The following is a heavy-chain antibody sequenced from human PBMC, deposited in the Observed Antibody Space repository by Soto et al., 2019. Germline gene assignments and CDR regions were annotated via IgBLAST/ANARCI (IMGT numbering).Heavy chain of an antibody. CDR3: ARAVNLSGSSFDY. Sequence: ASVKVSCKASGGTFINYAISWVRQAPGQGLEWMGGIIPVFGTANYAQKFQGRVTITADESTSTAYMELSSRRSEDTAVYYCARAVNLSGSSFDYWGQGTLVTVSS. J-gene: IGHJ4*02. CDR1: GGTFINYA. CDR2: IIPVFGTA. V-gene: IGHV1-69*13. D-gene: IGHD1-26*01.